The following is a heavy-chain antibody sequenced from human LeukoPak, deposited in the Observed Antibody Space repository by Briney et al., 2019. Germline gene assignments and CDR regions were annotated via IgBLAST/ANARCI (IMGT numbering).Heavy chain of an antibody. CDR3: ARVLGLGIWFGELFKYYFDY. J-gene: IGHJ4*02. CDR1: GYTFTGYY. Sequence: WASVKVSCKASGYTFTGYYMHWLRQAPGQGLEWMGWSNPNSGGTNYAQKFQGRVTMTRDTSISTAYMELSRLRSDDTAVYYCARVLGLGIWFGELFKYYFDYWGQGTLVTVSS. V-gene: IGHV1-2*02. D-gene: IGHD3-10*01. CDR2: SNPNSGGT.